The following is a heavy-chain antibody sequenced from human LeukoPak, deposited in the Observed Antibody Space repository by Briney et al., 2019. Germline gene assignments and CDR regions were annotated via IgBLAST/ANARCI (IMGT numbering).Heavy chain of an antibody. Sequence: SETLSLTCTVSGGSNSSGSYYWSWIRQPAGKGLEWIGRIYTSESTNYNPSLKSRVTISVDTSKNQFSLKLSSVTAADTAVYYCARAGLTVTKDWGQGTLVTVSS. D-gene: IGHD4-11*01. CDR1: GGSNSSGSYY. CDR2: IYTSEST. J-gene: IGHJ4*02. CDR3: ARAGLTVTKD. V-gene: IGHV4-61*02.